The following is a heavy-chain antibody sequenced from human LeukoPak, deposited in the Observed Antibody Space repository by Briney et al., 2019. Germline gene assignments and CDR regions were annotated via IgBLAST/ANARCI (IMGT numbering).Heavy chain of an antibody. CDR2: ISYDGSNE. Sequence: GGSLKLSCAASGFTFSSYGMHWVRQAPGKGLEWVAVISYDGSNEYYADSVKGRFTISRDNFKNTLYLQMNSLRAEDTAVYYCARLPLVVIDGGDYWGQGTLVTVSS. CDR3: ARLPLVVIDGGDY. CDR1: GFTFSSYG. J-gene: IGHJ4*02. V-gene: IGHV3-30*03. D-gene: IGHD3-22*01.